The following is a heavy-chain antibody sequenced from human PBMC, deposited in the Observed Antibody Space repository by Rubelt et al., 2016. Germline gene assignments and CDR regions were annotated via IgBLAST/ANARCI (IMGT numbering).Heavy chain of an antibody. J-gene: IGHJ4*02. CDR1: GFTFSSYS. CDR3: ARDQYFSSWTEYYFDY. CDR2: ISTSSSTI. Sequence: AASGFTFSSYSMNWVRQAPGRGLEWVSYISTSSSTIYYADSVKGRFTISRDNAKNSLYLQMNSLRAEDTAVYYCARDQYFSSWTEYYFDYWGQGTLVTVSS. V-gene: IGHV3-48*04. D-gene: IGHD6-13*01.